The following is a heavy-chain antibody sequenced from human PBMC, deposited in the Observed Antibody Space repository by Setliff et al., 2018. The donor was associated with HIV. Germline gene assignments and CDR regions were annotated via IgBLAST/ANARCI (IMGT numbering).Heavy chain of an antibody. CDR3: ARELGGFDY. J-gene: IGHJ4*02. D-gene: IGHD7-27*01. V-gene: IGHV1-69*10. CDR2: IIPIFGVT. Sequence: SVKVSCKASGYTFNTYGISWVRQAPGQGLEWMGGIIPIFGVTKYAEKFQGRLTLTADKSTNTAYMELSSLTSEDTAVYYCARELGGFDYWGQGTLVTVSS. CDR1: GYTFNTYG.